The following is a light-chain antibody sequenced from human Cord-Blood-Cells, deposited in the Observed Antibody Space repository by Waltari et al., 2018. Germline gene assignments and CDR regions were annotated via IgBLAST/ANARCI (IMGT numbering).Light chain of an antibody. V-gene: IGLV2-8*01. J-gene: IGLJ2*01. CDR2: EVS. CDR1: SSDVGGYNY. CDR3: SSYAGSNNLV. Sequence: QSALTQPPSASGSPGQSVTIPCTGTSSDVGGYNYVSWYQQHPGKAPKLMIYEVSSRPSGVTERFSGSKSGNSASLTVSGLQAEDEADYYCSSYAGSNNLVFGGGTKLTVL.